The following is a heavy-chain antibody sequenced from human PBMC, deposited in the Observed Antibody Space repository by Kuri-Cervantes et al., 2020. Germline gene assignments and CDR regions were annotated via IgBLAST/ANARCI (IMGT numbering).Heavy chain of an antibody. V-gene: IGHV3-30*18. Sequence: GGSLRLSCAASGFTFSSYGMHWVRQAPGKGLEWVAVISYDGSNKYYADSVKGRFTISRDNSKNTLYLQMNSLRAEDTAVYYCAKDTGTQQTQGWFDPWGQGTLVTVSS. J-gene: IGHJ5*02. CDR1: GFTFSSYG. D-gene: IGHD1-7*01. CDR3: AKDTGTQQTQGWFDP. CDR2: ISYDGSNK.